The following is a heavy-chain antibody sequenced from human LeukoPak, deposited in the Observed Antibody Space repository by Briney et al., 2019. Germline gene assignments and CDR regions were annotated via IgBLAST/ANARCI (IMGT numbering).Heavy chain of an antibody. CDR1: GFTVSSNY. D-gene: IGHD2-2*02. V-gene: IGHV3-53*01. J-gene: IGHJ2*01. CDR2: IYSGGST. CDR3: AKHIPYLTNWYFDL. Sequence: PGGSLRLSCAASGFTVSSNYMSWVRQAPGKGLEWVSVIYSGGSTYYADSVKGRFTISRDNSKNTLYLQMNSLRAEDTAVYYCAKHIPYLTNWYFDLWGRGTLVTVSS.